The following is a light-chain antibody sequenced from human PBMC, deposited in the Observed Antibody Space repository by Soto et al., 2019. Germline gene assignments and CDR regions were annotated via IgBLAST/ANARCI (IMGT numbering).Light chain of an antibody. Sequence: QSALTQPASVSGSPGQSITISCTGTSSDVGGYNFVSWYQQHPGEAPKLIIYEVSNRPSGVSNRFSGSKSGNTASLTISGLLAEDEDDYYCNSSARGSTTPLFGGGTKLTVL. J-gene: IGLJ2*01. V-gene: IGLV2-14*01. CDR1: SSDVGGYNF. CDR2: EVS. CDR3: NSSARGSTTPL.